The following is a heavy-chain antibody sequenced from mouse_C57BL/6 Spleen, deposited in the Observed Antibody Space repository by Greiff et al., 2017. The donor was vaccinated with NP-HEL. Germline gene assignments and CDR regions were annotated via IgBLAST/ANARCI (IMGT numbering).Heavy chain of an antibody. D-gene: IGHD1-1*01. J-gene: IGHJ2*01. CDR3: ARGFITTVVATFDS. Sequence: DVHLVESGGGLVKPGGSLKLSCAASGFTFSSYAMSWVRQTPEKRLEWVATISDGGSYTYYPDNVKGRFTISRDNAKNNLYLQMSHLKSEDTAMYYCARGFITTVVATFDSWGQGTTLTVSS. CDR2: ISDGGSYT. CDR1: GFTFSSYA. V-gene: IGHV5-4*01.